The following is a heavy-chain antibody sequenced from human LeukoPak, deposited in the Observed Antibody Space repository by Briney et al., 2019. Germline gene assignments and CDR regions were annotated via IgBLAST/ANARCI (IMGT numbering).Heavy chain of an antibody. D-gene: IGHD6-13*01. V-gene: IGHV3-66*01. Sequence: PGGSLRLSCAASGFTVSSNYMSWVRPAPGKGLEWVSVIYSGGSTYYADSVKGRFTISRDNSKNTLYLQMNSLRAEDTAVYYCARGRRWAAAAILYWGQGTLVTVSS. CDR2: IYSGGST. CDR3: ARGRRWAAAAILY. CDR1: GFTVSSNY. J-gene: IGHJ4*02.